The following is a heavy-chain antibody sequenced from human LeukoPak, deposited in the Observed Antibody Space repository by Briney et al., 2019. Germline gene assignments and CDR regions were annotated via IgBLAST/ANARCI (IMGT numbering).Heavy chain of an antibody. CDR1: GGSISSYY. CDR2: IYYSGST. J-gene: IGHJ4*02. D-gene: IGHD3-22*01. Sequence: SETLSLTCTVSGGSISSYYWSWIRQPPGKGLEWIGYIYYSGSTNYNPSLKGRVTISVDTSKNQFSLKLSSVTAADTAVYYCARYESDSSGSRFDYWGQGTLVTVSS. V-gene: IGHV4-59*08. CDR3: ARYESDSSGSRFDY.